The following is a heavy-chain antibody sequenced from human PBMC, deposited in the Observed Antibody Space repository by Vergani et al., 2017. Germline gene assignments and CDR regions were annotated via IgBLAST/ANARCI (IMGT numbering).Heavy chain of an antibody. CDR2: IKHSGST. J-gene: IGHJ6*03. V-gene: IGHV4-34*01. CDR1: GGSFSGYY. Sequence: QVQLQQWGAGLLKPSETLSLTCAVYGGSFSGYYWTWIRQPPGKGLEWIGEIKHSGSTNYNPSLKSRVTISVDTSKNQFSLKLSSVTAADTAVYYCARGSRYYYSSGYTLGTYYYYYMDVWGKATAITVSS. CDR3: ARGSRYYYSSGYTLGTYYYYYMDV. D-gene: IGHD3-22*01.